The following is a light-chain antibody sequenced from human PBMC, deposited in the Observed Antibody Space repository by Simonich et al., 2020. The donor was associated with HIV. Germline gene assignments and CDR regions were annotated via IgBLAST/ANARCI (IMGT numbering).Light chain of an antibody. V-gene: IGKV1-33*01. J-gene: IGKJ1*01. CDR2: DAS. CDR3: QQYNSYST. Sequence: DIQMTQSPSSLSASVGDRVTITCQASQDISNYLNWDQQKPGKAPKLLIYDASNLETGVPSRFSGSGSGTDFTLTISSLQPDDFATYYCQQYNSYSTFGQGTKVEIK. CDR1: QDISNY.